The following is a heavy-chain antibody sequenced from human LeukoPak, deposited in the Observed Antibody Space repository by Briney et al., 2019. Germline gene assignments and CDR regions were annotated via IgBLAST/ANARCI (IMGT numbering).Heavy chain of an antibody. CDR3: ARDRSIDSSGYYYVVRPFDY. J-gene: IGHJ4*02. Sequence: GGSLRLSCAASGFTFSSYSMNWVRQAPGKGLEWVSSISSSSSYTYYADSVKGRFTISRDNAKNSLYLQMNSLRAEDTAVYYCARDRSIDSSGYYYVVRPFDYWGQGTLVTVSS. V-gene: IGHV3-21*01. CDR2: ISSSSSYT. D-gene: IGHD3-22*01. CDR1: GFTFSSYS.